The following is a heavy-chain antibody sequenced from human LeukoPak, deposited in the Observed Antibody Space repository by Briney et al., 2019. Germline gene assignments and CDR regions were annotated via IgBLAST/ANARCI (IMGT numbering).Heavy chain of an antibody. Sequence: GASVKVSCKASGGTFSSYAISWVRQAPGQGLEWMGRIIPIFGTANYAQKFQGRVTITTDDSTSTAYMELSSLRSEDTAVYYCARERVDPGDIVVVVAATRAFDIWGQGTMVTVSS. D-gene: IGHD2-15*01. CDR2: IIPIFGTA. J-gene: IGHJ3*02. CDR3: ARERVDPGDIVVVVAATRAFDI. V-gene: IGHV1-69*05. CDR1: GGTFSSYA.